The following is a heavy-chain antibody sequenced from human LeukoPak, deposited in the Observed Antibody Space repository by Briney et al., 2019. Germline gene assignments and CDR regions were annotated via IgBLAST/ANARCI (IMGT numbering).Heavy chain of an antibody. V-gene: IGHV3-23*01. CDR3: ARSLRSPRYCIDDTCYFDY. D-gene: IGHD2-15*01. CDR2: ISGLGDNT. J-gene: IGHJ4*02. Sequence: GGSLRLSCAASGFTFTTYAMSWVRQAPGKGLEWVSGISGLGDNTYYVDSVKGRFTISRDNAKNTQYLQINSLRVEDTAVYYCARSLRSPRYCIDDTCYFDYWGQGTLVTVSS. CDR1: GFTFTTYA.